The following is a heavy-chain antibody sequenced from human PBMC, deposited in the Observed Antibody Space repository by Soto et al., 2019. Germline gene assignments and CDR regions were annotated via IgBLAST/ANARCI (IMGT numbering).Heavy chain of an antibody. V-gene: IGHV1-18*04. CDR3: ARVVKEGDYGDYGRYYFDY. CDR2: ISAYSGNT. D-gene: IGHD4-17*01. Sequence: QVQLVQSGAEVKKPGASVKVSCKASGYTFTTYGITWVRQAPGQGLEWMGWISAYSGNTNYAQKLQGRLNVTTDTSTNTAYMDLRSLRSDDTAVYYCARVVKEGDYGDYGRYYFDYWGHGTLVTVSS. CDR1: GYTFTTYG. J-gene: IGHJ4*01.